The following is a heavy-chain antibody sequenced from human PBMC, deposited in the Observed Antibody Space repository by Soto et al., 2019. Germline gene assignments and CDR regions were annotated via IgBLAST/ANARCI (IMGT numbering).Heavy chain of an antibody. J-gene: IGHJ6*02. CDR1: GHPFTSYG. CDR2: ISVYSGNT. CDR3: ARDSWGLAVPDYHHYAMDV. Sequence: ASVKVSCKASGHPFTSYGASWVRQAPVQGPEWMGWISVYSGNTNYARKLQGRVTMTRDICTRAVYMELRSLTSDETAVYYCARDSWGLAVPDYHHYAMDVWGQGTTVTVSS. V-gene: IGHV1-18*04. D-gene: IGHD6-19*01.